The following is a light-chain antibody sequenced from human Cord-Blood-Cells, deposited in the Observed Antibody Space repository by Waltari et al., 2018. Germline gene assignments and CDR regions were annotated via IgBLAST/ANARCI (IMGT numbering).Light chain of an antibody. Sequence: SYELTQPPSVSVSPGQPARLTCSGDALPKQSAYWYQQKPGQAPVLVIYKDSERPPGIPERFSGSSSGTTVTLTISGVQAEDEADYYCQSADSSGTYVVFGGGTKLTVL. J-gene: IGLJ2*01. CDR1: ALPKQS. CDR2: KDS. V-gene: IGLV3-25*03. CDR3: QSADSSGTYVV.